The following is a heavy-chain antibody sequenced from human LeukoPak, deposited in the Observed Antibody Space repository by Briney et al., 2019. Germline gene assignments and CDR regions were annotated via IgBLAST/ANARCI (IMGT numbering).Heavy chain of an antibody. V-gene: IGHV4-30-4*01. CDR1: GGSISSGDYY. Sequence: PSETLSLTCTASGGSISSGDYYWSWIRQPPGKGLEWIGYIYYSENTYYNPSLKSRVTISVDTSKNQFSLKPSSVTAADTAVYYRAREPRLRRYGSGSYYMADYWGQGTLVTVSS. CDR3: AREPRLRRYGSGSYYMADY. D-gene: IGHD3-10*01. CDR2: IYYSENT. J-gene: IGHJ4*02.